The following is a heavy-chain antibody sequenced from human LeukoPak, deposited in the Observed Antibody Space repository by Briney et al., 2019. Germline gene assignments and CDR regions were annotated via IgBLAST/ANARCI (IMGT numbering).Heavy chain of an antibody. CDR3: ARDPLVVPVTEASYYYMDV. J-gene: IGHJ6*03. CDR2: IIPIFGTA. D-gene: IGHD2-2*01. CDR1: GGTFSSYA. V-gene: IGHV1-69*05. Sequence: GSSVKVSCKASGGTFSSYAISWVRQAPGQGLEWMGRIIPIFGTANYAQKFQGRVTITTDESTSTAYMELSSLRSEDTAVYYCARDPLVVPVTEASYYYMDVWGKGTTVTVSS.